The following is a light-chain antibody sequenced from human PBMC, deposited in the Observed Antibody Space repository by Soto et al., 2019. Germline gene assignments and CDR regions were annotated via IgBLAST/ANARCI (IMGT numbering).Light chain of an antibody. V-gene: IGLV2-14*01. CDR2: EVS. CDR1: SSDVGGYTY. J-gene: IGLJ1*01. Sequence: QSVLTQPASVSGSPGQSITISCTGTSSDVGGYTYVSWYQQHPGKAPKLMIYEVSNRPSGVSNRFSGSKSGNTASLTISGLQAEDEADYYCTPYTTSSTYVFGPGTKVTVL. CDR3: TPYTTSSTYV.